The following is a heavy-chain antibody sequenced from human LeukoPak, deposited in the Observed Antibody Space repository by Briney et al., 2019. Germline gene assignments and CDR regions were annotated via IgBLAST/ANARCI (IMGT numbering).Heavy chain of an antibody. CDR2: IYATGST. J-gene: IGHJ4*02. Sequence: SETLSVTCSVSGVSITSYYWNWIRQPAGNGLEWIGRIYATGSTNYNPSLQSRVTMSIDTSRNQFSLNLSSVTAADTAVYYCARDKGGTYSRHFDYLGQGTLVTVSS. CDR3: ARDKGGTYSRHFDY. V-gene: IGHV4-4*07. D-gene: IGHD1-26*01. CDR1: GVSITSYY.